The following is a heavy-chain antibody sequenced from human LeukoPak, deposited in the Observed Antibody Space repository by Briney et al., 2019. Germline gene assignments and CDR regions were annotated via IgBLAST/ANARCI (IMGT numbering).Heavy chain of an antibody. V-gene: IGHV3-21*04. Sequence: PGGSLRLSCAASGFTFSSYSMNWVRQAPGKGLEWVSSISSSSSYIYYADSVKGRFTISRDNAKNSLYLQMNSLRAEDTAVYYCARDDATVGPGDAFDIWGQGTMVTVSS. J-gene: IGHJ3*02. CDR1: GFTFSSYS. D-gene: IGHD1-1*01. CDR3: ARDDATVGPGDAFDI. CDR2: ISSSSSYI.